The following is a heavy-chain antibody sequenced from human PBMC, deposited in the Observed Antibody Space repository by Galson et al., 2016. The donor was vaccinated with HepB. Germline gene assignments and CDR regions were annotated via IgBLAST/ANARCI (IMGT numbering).Heavy chain of an antibody. Sequence: TLSLTCTVSGGSISSGSFYWSWIRQPAGKGLEWIGRIYSSGSTNYNPSLKSRVTISLDTSTNQFSLKLSSVTAADTAVYYCASVDYVYYGMDVWGKGTTVTVSS. D-gene: IGHD3-16*01. CDR2: IYSSGST. V-gene: IGHV4-61*02. CDR1: GGSISSGSFY. CDR3: ASVDYVYYGMDV. J-gene: IGHJ6*04.